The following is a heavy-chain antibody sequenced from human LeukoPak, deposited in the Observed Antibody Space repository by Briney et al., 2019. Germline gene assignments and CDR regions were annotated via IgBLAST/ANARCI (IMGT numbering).Heavy chain of an antibody. J-gene: IGHJ6*04. D-gene: IGHD3-10*01. CDR3: ARARGSKSMDV. CDR2: IKEDGSEK. Sequence: GGSLRLSCAASGFTFSRYWMSWVRQAPGKGLEWVANIKEDGSEKCYVDSVKGRFTISRDNAKNSLYLQMNSLRAEDTAVYYCARARGSKSMDVWGKGTTVTVSS. CDR1: GFTFSRYW. V-gene: IGHV3-7*03.